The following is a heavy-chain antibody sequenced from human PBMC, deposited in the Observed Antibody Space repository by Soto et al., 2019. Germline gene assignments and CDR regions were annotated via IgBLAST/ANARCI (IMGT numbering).Heavy chain of an antibody. CDR2: IYYSGRT. CDR1: GGSIRDYF. V-gene: IGHV4-59*01. CDR3: ARVVLVVLRASGGIDY. D-gene: IGHD3-10*01. J-gene: IGHJ4*02. Sequence: SETLSLTCTVSGGSIRDYFWTWIRQPPGKGLEWIGYIYYSGRTNYNPSLRSRVSISVDTSKNHFSLQLRSVTAADTAVYYCARVVLVVLRASGGIDYRGPGTLVTGSS.